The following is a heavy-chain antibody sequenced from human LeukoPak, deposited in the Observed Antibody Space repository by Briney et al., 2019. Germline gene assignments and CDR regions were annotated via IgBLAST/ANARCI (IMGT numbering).Heavy chain of an antibody. CDR2: ISGSGGDT. CDR3: AKDLGSVVTPPSLDF. CDR1: GFIFSSYS. D-gene: IGHD4-23*01. V-gene: IGHV3-23*01. J-gene: IGHJ4*02. Sequence: PGGSLRLSCAASGFIFSSYSMNWVRQAPGKGLEWVSAISGSGGDTYYADSVKGRFTISRDNSKNTLYLQMSSLRAEDTAVYYCAKDLGSVVTPPSLDFWGQGTLVTVSS.